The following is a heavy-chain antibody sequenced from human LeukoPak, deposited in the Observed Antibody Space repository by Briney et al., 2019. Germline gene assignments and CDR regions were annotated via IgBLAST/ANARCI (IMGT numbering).Heavy chain of an antibody. Sequence: GGSLRLSCAASGFTFSSFAMSWVRQPPGKGLEWVSGISGSGSSTYYADSVKGRFTISRDNSKNTLYLQMNSLRAEDTAVYYCAKASRSSGYYSDYWGQGTLVTVSS. CDR2: ISGSGSST. CDR1: GFTFSSFA. CDR3: AKASRSSGYYSDY. J-gene: IGHJ4*02. D-gene: IGHD3-22*01. V-gene: IGHV3-23*01.